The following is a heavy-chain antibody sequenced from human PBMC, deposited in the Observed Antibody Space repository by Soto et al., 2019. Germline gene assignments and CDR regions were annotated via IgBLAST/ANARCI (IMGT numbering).Heavy chain of an antibody. V-gene: IGHV3-23*01. CDR1: GFTFSTYS. J-gene: IGHJ6*02. CDR2: ISSGAST. Sequence: GGSLRLSCAASGFTFSTYSMNWVRQAPGKGLEWVSYISSGASTYHADSVQGRFTISRDNSKSTLYLQMNSLRAEDTALYYCAKGRSYYYYYGVDVWGQGTTVTVSS. CDR3: AKGRSYYYYYGVDV.